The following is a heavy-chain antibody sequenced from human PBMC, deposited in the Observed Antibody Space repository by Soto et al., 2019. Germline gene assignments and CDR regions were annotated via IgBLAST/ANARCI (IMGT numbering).Heavy chain of an antibody. V-gene: IGHV1-69*01. CDR2: IISFFGTT. CDR1: GGTLRSYA. J-gene: IGHJ1*01. Sequence: QVQLVQSGAEVKKAGSSVKVSCKASGGTLRSYALSWVRQAPGQGFEWMGGIISFFGTTNYAQKFQGRVTITADESTATAYMELTSLRSEDTAIYYCAKSSSRDLWNEYKKWGQGTLVPASS. D-gene: IGHD1-1*01. CDR3: AKSSSRDLWNEYKK.